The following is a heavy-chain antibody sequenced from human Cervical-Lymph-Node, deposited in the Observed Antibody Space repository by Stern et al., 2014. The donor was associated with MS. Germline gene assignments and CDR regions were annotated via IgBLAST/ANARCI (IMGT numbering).Heavy chain of an antibody. J-gene: IGHJ3*02. D-gene: IGHD6-6*01. CDR3: AREGYSSSYDAFDI. V-gene: IGHV4-4*02. CDR2: IYHSGST. Sequence: QVQLQQSGPGLVKPSGTLTLTCAVSGGSISSSNWRSWVRQPPGKGLAWIGEIYHSGSTNYHPSPPRRVTISVDKSKNQFSLKLSSVTAADTAVYYCAREGYSSSYDAFDIWGQGTMVTVSS. CDR1: GGSISSSNW.